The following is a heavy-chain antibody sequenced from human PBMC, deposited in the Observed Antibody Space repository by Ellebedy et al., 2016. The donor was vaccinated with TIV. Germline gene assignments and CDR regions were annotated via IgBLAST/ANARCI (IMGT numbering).Heavy chain of an antibody. CDR3: AREGAYDSGGYYELFDY. Sequence: ASVKVSCXASGYTFTSYYMHWVRQAPGQGLEWMGIINPSGGRTSYAQKFQGRVTMTTDTSTNTAYMELRSLRSDDTAVYYCAREGAYDSGGYYELFDYWGQGTLVTVSS. V-gene: IGHV1-46*01. CDR2: INPSGGRT. D-gene: IGHD3-22*01. CDR1: GYTFTSYY. J-gene: IGHJ4*02.